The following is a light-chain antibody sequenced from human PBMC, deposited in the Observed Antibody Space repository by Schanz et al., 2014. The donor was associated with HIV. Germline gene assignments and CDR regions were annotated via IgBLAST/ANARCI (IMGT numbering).Light chain of an antibody. V-gene: IGLV2-14*03. CDR2: DVT. CDR3: SSYAATSNVL. Sequence: QSALTQPASVSGSPGQSITISCTGTSSDVGADNSVSWYQQHPGRAPRLLVYDVTYRPSGVPDRFSGSKSGNTASLTVSGLQAEDEADYYCSSYAATSNVLFGGGTKLTVL. CDR1: SSDVGADNS. J-gene: IGLJ3*02.